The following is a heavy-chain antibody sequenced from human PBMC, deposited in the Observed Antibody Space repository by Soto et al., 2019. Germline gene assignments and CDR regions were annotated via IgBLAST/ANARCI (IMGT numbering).Heavy chain of an antibody. Sequence: EVQLVESGGGLVQPGGSLRLSCAASGFTFSSSWMHWVRQAPGKGLVWVSRINSGASTTNYADSVKGRFTISRDNARNTLYLQMDSLTADDTAVYYCARGPTGWFGYDYWCQGTLVTGSS. D-gene: IGHD3-10*01. V-gene: IGHV3-74*01. CDR1: GFTFSSSW. J-gene: IGHJ4*02. CDR3: ARGPTGWFGYDY. CDR2: INSGASTT.